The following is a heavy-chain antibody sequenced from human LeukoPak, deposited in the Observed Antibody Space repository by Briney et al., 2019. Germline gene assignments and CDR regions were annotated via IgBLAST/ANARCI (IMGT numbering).Heavy chain of an antibody. D-gene: IGHD2-2*01. CDR2: ISPYNGNT. J-gene: IGHJ4*02. Sequence: ASVKVSCKASGYSFSSFGVSWVRRAPGQGLEWMGWISPYNGNTNYAQKYQGRVSMTTDTSTSTAYMELRSLRSDDTAVYYCARSSGRYCSSTSCARTLDYWGQGTLVTVSS. CDR3: ARSSGRYCSSTSCARTLDY. V-gene: IGHV1-18*01. CDR1: GYSFSSFG.